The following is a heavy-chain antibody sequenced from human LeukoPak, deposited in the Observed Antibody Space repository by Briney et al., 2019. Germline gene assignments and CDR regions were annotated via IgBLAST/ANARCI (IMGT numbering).Heavy chain of an antibody. CDR2: IRGSGDST. D-gene: IGHD3-3*01. V-gene: IGHV3-23*01. J-gene: IGHJ5*02. CDR1: GFTFSNNA. Sequence: GGSLKLSCAVSGFTFSNNAMSWVRQAPGKGLEWVSVIRGSGDSTYYADSVKGRFTISRDNSKNTLYLQMNSLRAEDTAVYYCANGFWSGYLNHWGQGTLVSVSS. CDR3: ANGFWSGYLNH.